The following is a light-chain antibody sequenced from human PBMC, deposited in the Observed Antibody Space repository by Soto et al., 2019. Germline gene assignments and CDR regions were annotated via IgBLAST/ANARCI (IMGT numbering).Light chain of an antibody. J-gene: IGKJ1*01. V-gene: IGKV3-20*01. CDR3: HQYGDSPQT. Sequence: LVLTQSPATLSSSAGERATISCRASQSVSSYLAWYQQKPGQAPRLLIYGTSNRATGIPDRFSGSGSATDFTLTISRLEPEDFAVYYCHQYGDSPQTFGQGTKVDIK. CDR2: GTS. CDR1: QSVSSY.